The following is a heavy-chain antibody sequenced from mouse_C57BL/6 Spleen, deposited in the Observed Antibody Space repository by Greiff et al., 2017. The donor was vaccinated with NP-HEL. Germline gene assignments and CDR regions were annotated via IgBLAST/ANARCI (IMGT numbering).Heavy chain of an antibody. Sequence: VQLQQPGAELVMPGASVKLSCKASGYTFTSYWMHWVKQRPGQGLEWIGEIDPSDSYTNYNQKFKGKSTLTVDKSSSTAYMQLSSLTSEDSAVYYCARLGDYDYDVGAYWGQGTLVTVSA. CDR2: IDPSDSYT. V-gene: IGHV1-69*01. D-gene: IGHD2-4*01. J-gene: IGHJ3*01. CDR1: GYTFTSYW. CDR3: ARLGDYDYDVGAY.